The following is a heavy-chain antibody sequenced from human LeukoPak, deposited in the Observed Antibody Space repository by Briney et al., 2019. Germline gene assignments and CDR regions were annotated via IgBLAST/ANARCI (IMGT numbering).Heavy chain of an antibody. Sequence: PGGSLRLSCAASGFTFSSYGMHWVRQAPGKGLEWVAVISYDGSNKYYADSVKGRFTISRDNSKNTLYLQMNSLRAEDTAVYYCAKDGSKEWWLFLYYFDYWGQGTLVTVSS. CDR3: AKDGSKEWWLFLYYFDY. V-gene: IGHV3-30*18. CDR2: ISYDGSNK. D-gene: IGHD3-22*01. J-gene: IGHJ4*02. CDR1: GFTFSSYG.